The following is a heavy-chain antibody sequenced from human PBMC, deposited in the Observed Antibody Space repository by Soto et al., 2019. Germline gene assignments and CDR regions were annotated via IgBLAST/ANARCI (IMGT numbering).Heavy chain of an antibody. CDR2: IYYSGST. D-gene: IGHD5-18*01. CDR1: GGSISSYY. V-gene: IGHV4-59*08. Sequence: PSETLSLTCTVSGGSISSYYWSWIRQPPGKGLEWIGYIYYSGSTNYNPSLKSRVTISVDTSKDQFSLRLSSVTAADTALYYCARHRYSYGSYYFDYWGQGTLVTVSS. J-gene: IGHJ4*02. CDR3: ARHRYSYGSYYFDY.